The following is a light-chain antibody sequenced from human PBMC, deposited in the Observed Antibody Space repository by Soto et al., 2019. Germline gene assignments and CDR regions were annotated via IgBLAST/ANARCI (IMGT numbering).Light chain of an antibody. V-gene: IGKV1-5*03. J-gene: IGKJ1*01. CDR3: QQYNAYSWT. CDR2: EAS. Sequence: DIQMSQSPSTLSASVADRVTITCRASQSISSWLAWYQQKAGKAPKLLIYEASTLERGVPSRFGGSGSGTEFTLTISSLQPDDFATYYCQQYNAYSWTFGQGTKVDIK. CDR1: QSISSW.